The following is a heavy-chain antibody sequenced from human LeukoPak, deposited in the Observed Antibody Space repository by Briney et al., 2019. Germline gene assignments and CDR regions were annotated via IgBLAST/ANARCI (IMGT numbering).Heavy chain of an antibody. V-gene: IGHV4-30-4*01. CDR1: GGSISSGDYY. CDR2: IYYSGST. J-gene: IGHJ4*02. CDR3: ARGHCSSTSCYYDY. Sequence: SQTLSLTCTVSGGSISSGDYYWSWLRQPPGKGLEWIGYIYYSGSTYYNPSLKSRVTISVDTSKNQFSLKLSSVTAADTAVYYCARGHCSSTSCYYDYWGQGTLVTVSS. D-gene: IGHD2-2*01.